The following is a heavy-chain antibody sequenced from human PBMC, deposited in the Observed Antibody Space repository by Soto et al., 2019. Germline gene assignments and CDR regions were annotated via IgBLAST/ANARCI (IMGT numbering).Heavy chain of an antibody. Sequence: GGSLRLSCAASGFTFDDYAMHWVRQAPGKGLEWVSGISWNSGSIGYADSVKGRFTISRDNAKNSLYLQMNSLRAEDTALYYCAKDIIGSLPGGSGSYFDYWGQGTLVTVSS. CDR3: AKDIIGSLPGGSGSYFDY. CDR1: GFTFDDYA. CDR2: ISWNSGSI. V-gene: IGHV3-9*01. J-gene: IGHJ4*02. D-gene: IGHD3-10*01.